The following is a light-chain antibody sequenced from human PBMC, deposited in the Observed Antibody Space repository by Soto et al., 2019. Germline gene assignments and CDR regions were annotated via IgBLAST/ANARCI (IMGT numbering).Light chain of an antibody. CDR3: QHYHGWHRT. Sequence: VVMTQSPASLSLSPGERVTLSCRASQSVDGDLAWFQQKPGQAPRLLISGASTRAAGIPDRFSGSGSGTEFTLTITSRQSDDFAVYYCQHYHGWHRTFGRGTKVEN. CDR1: QSVDGD. V-gene: IGKV3-15*01. CDR2: GAS. J-gene: IGKJ1*01.